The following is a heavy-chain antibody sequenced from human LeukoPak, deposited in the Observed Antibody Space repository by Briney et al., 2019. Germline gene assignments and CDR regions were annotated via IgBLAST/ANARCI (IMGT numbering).Heavy chain of an antibody. D-gene: IGHD1-1*01. V-gene: IGHV3-74*01. J-gene: IGHJ4*02. Sequence: GGSLRLSCAASGFTFSSYWMHWVRQAPGKGLVWVSRTNSDGSSTNYADSVKGRFTISRDNAKNTLYLQMNSLRAEDTAVYYCARDYWRSIDHWGQGTLVTVSS. CDR2: TNSDGSST. CDR3: ARDYWRSIDH. CDR1: GFTFSSYW.